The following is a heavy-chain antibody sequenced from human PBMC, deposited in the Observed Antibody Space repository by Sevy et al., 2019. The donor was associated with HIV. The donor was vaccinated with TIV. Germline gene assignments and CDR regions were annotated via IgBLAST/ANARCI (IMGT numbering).Heavy chain of an antibody. V-gene: IGHV5-51*01. CDR2: IYPGDSDT. D-gene: IGHD2-2*01. Sequence: GESLKISCKGSGYSFTSYWIGWVRQMPGKGLEWMGIIYPGDSDTRYSPSFQGQVTISADKSISTAYLQWSSLKASDTAMYYCARQQDCSSTSCYSGPQSGFDPWGQGTLVTVSS. CDR3: ARQQDCSSTSCYSGPQSGFDP. J-gene: IGHJ5*02. CDR1: GYSFTSYW.